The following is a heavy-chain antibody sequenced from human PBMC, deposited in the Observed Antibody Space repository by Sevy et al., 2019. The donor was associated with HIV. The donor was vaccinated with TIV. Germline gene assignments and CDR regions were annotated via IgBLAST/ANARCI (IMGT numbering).Heavy chain of an antibody. Sequence: GGSLRLSCAASGFTFSSYAMHWVRQAPGKGLEWVAVISYDGSNKYYADSVKGRFTISRDNSKNTLYLQMNSLRAEDTAVYYCARGGRITIFGVARDFDYWGQGTLVTVSS. V-gene: IGHV3-30-3*01. CDR2: ISYDGSNK. CDR1: GFTFSSYA. D-gene: IGHD3-3*01. CDR3: ARGGRITIFGVARDFDY. J-gene: IGHJ4*02.